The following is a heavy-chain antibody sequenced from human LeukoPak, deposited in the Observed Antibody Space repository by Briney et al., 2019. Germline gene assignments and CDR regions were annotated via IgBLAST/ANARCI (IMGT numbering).Heavy chain of an antibody. CDR3: ARHGLLWDFDF. CDR2: IYPGDSDT. Sequence: GESLKISCKGSGYSFTTYWIGLGRQMPGKRLEWMGIIYPGDSDTRYSPSFQGPATISADKSTSTAYLQWSSMKASDTALDYCARHGLLWDFDFWGQGTLVTVSS. D-gene: IGHD1-26*01. J-gene: IGHJ4*02. V-gene: IGHV5-51*01. CDR1: GYSFTTYW.